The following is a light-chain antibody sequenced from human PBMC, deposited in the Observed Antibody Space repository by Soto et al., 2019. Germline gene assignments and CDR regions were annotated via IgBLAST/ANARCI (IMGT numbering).Light chain of an antibody. CDR1: QSFRGL. J-gene: IGKJ1*01. Sequence: EVVLTQSPVTLSLSPGERATLSCRASQSFRGLLAWYQQKPGQAPRLLIYGASTRATGIPARFSGSGSETDFTLTISRLEPEDFAVYYCQQYGSSPLWTFGQGTKVDI. CDR3: QQYGSSPLWT. CDR2: GAS. V-gene: IGKV3-20*01.